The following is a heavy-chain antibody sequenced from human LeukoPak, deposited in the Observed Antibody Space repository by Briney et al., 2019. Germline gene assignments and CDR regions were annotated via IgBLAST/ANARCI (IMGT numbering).Heavy chain of an antibody. D-gene: IGHD3-16*02. CDR1: GGSFSGYY. J-gene: IGHJ6*03. CDR2: INHSGST. CDR3: ARVLSGYYYYMDV. V-gene: IGHV4-34*01. Sequence: PSETLSLTCAVYGGSFSGYYWSWIRQPPGKGLEWIGEINHSGSTNYNPSLKSRVTISVDTSKNQFSLKLSSVTAADTAVYYCARVLSGYYYYMDVWGKGTTVTVSS.